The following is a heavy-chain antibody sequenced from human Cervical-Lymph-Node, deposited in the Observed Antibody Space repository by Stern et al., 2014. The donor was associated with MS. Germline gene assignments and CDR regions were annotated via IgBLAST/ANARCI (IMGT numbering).Heavy chain of an antibody. D-gene: IGHD5-24*01. J-gene: IGHJ4*02. Sequence: VHLVESGGGVVQPGTSLRISCAASGFTFSSYGMHWVRQAPGTGLEWVALAWYDGSTAYYTNAVKGRFTISRDNSKNTLSLQMNSLTAEDTAVYYCARGHIPYAYNYLFDYWGQGTLVTVSS. V-gene: IGHV3-33*01. CDR3: ARGHIPYAYNYLFDY. CDR2: AWYDGSTA. CDR1: GFTFSSYG.